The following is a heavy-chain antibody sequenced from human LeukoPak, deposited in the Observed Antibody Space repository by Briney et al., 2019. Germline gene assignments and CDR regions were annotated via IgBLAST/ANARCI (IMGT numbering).Heavy chain of an antibody. CDR2: IIPIFGTA. J-gene: IGHJ4*02. CDR1: GGTFSSYA. Sequence: SVKVSCKASGGTFSSYAISWVRQAPGQGLEWMGGIIPIFGTANYAQKFQGRVTITTDESTSTAYMELSNLRSEDTAVYYCARARAQRILEWLFVLDYWGQGTLVTVPS. V-gene: IGHV1-69*05. CDR3: ARARAQRILEWLFVLDY. D-gene: IGHD3-3*01.